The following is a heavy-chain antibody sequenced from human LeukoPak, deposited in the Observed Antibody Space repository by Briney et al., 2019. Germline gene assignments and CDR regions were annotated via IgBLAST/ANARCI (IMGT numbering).Heavy chain of an antibody. Sequence: GGSLRLSCAASGFTFSNAWMIWVRQAPGKGLEWVGRIKSKTDGGTTDYAAPVKGRFTISRDDSKNTLYLQMNSLKTEDTAVYYCTTDSALSGYYDYVWGSPIRLSVLVDYMDVWGKGTTVTVSS. CDR2: IKSKTDGGTT. V-gene: IGHV3-15*01. CDR1: GFTFSNAW. CDR3: TTDSALSGYYDYVWGSPIRLSVLVDYMDV. J-gene: IGHJ6*03. D-gene: IGHD3-16*01.